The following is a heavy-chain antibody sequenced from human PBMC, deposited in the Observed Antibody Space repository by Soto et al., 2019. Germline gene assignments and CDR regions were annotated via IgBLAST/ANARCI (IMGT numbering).Heavy chain of an antibody. CDR3: AKGVVVATTYLQP. CDR2: ISYDGSDK. Sequence: QVQLVESGGGVVQPGRSLRLSCAASGFTFSSYGMHWVRQAPGKGLEWVPVISYDGSDKYYADSVKGRFTISRDNSNNTLYLQMDRLRGEDTAVYYCAKGVVVATTYLQPWGQGTLVTVSS. J-gene: IGHJ1*01. V-gene: IGHV3-30*18. CDR1: GFTFSSYG. D-gene: IGHD2-15*01.